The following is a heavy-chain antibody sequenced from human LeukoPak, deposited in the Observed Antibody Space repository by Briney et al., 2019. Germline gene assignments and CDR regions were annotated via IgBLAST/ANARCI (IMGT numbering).Heavy chain of an antibody. Sequence: SETLSLTCTVSGYSISSGYYWSWIRQPPGKGLEWIGYIYFSGSTNYNPSLKSRVTISVDTSKNQVSLKLSSVTAADTAVYYCARALTYCSTVSCTYFDYWGQGTLVTVSS. CDR2: IYFSGST. V-gene: IGHV4-61*01. D-gene: IGHD2-15*01. CDR3: ARALTYCSTVSCTYFDY. J-gene: IGHJ4*02. CDR1: GYSISSGYY.